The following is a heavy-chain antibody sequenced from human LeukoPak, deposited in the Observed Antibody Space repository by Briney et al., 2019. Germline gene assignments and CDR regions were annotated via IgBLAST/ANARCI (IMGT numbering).Heavy chain of an antibody. D-gene: IGHD6-13*01. J-gene: IGHJ6*04. CDR3: ARDRAAAGMYYYYGMDV. V-gene: IGHV3-33*01. CDR1: GFTFSSYG. Sequence: GSLRLSCAASGFTFSSYGMHWVRQAPGKGLEWVAVIWYDGSNKYYADSVKGRFTIFRDNSKNTLYLQMNSLRAEDTAVYYCARDRAAAGMYYYYGMDVWGKGTTVTVSS. CDR2: IWYDGSNK.